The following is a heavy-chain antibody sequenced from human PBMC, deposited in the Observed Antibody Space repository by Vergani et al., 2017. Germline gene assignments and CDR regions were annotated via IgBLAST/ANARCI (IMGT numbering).Heavy chain of an antibody. J-gene: IGHJ4*02. Sequence: EVQLLQSEGAVVQPGGSLRFSCVASGFTFSSQAMSWVRQGHGQGLEWVSSTKNTGDSTHYADSVKGRFTISRDNSKNTLYLQMNSLRVEDTAVYYCGRGSDNYNWGQGTLVTVSS. CDR1: GFTFSSQA. V-gene: IGHV3-23*01. CDR3: GRGSDNYN. CDR2: TKNTGDST. D-gene: IGHD5-24*01.